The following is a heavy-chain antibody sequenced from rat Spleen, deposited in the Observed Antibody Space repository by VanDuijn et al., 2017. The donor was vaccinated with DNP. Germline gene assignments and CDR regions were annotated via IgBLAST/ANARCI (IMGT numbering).Heavy chain of an antibody. CDR3: ARDGGGPFDY. J-gene: IGHJ2*01. V-gene: IGHV5-31*01. Sequence: EVQLVESGGDLVQPGRSLKLSCVASGFTFNNYLMTWIRQVPGKGLEWVASITSSGGTTYYPDSVKGRFTISRDNAKNTLYLQMNSLISEDTATYYCARDGGGPFDYWGQGVMVTVSS. CDR1: GFTFNNYL. CDR2: ITSSGGTT. D-gene: IGHD1-11*01.